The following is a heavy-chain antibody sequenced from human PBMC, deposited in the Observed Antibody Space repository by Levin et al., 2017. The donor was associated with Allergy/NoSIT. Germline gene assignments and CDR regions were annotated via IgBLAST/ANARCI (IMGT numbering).Heavy chain of an antibody. CDR2: INHSGST. J-gene: IGHJ5*02. CDR1: GGSFSGYY. Sequence: SETLSLTCAVYGGSFSGYYWSWIRQPPGKGLEWIGEINHSGSTNYNPSLKSRVTISVDTSKNQFSLKLSSVTAADTAVYYCARARGRLSSSWYNRRWFDPWGQGTLVTVSS. CDR3: ARARGRLSSSWYNRRWFDP. D-gene: IGHD6-13*01. V-gene: IGHV4-34*01.